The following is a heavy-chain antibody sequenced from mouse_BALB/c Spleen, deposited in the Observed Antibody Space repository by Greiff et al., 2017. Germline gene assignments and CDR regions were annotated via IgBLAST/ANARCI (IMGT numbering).Heavy chain of an antibody. CDR2: IWSGGST. CDR3: ARNRGNCLYAMDY. CDR1: GFSLTSYG. V-gene: IGHV2-2*02. Sequence: VKLVESGPGLVQPSQSLSITCTVSGFSLTSYGVHWVRQSPGKGLEWLGVIWSGGSTDYNAAFISRLSISKDNSKSHVFFKMNSLQANDTAIYYCARNRGNCLYAMDYWGQGTSVTVSS. J-gene: IGHJ4*01. D-gene: IGHD2-1*01.